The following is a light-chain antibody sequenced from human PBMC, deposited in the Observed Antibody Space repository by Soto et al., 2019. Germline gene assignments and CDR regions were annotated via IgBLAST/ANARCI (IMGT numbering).Light chain of an antibody. Sequence: EIVLTQSPGTLSLSPGERATLSCRASQSVSRSYLAWYQQKPGQAPRLLIHGASSRATGIPDRFTGSGSGTDFTLTISRLEPEDFAVYYCQQYGSSPITFGQGNDWRL. J-gene: IGKJ5*01. CDR2: GAS. CDR3: QQYGSSPIT. CDR1: QSVSRSY. V-gene: IGKV3-20*01.